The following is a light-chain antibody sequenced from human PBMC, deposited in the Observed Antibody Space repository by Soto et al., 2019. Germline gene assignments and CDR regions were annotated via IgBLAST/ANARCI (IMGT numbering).Light chain of an antibody. CDR3: QQYKFWPHT. J-gene: IGKJ1*01. CDR2: DTA. V-gene: IGKV3-15*01. Sequence: EIVMTQSRATLSVSPGERVTLSCSASESINGKLAWYQQKPGQAPRLLIDDTATRAAGIPGRFSGSGSGTEFTLTISSLQSEDFAVYYCQQYKFWPHTFGQGTKVDFK. CDR1: ESINGK.